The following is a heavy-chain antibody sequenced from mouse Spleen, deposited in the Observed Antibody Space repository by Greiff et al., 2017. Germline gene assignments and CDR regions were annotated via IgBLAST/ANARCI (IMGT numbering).Heavy chain of an antibody. D-gene: IGHD1-1*01. V-gene: IGHV5-16*01. CDR1: GFTFSDYY. CDR3: AREDYGRRFAY. CDR2: INYDGSST. Sequence: DVMLVESEGGLVQPGSSMKLSCTASGFTFSDYYMAWVRQVPEKGLEWVANINYDGSSTYYLDSLKSRFIISRDNAKNILYLQMSSLKSEDTATYYCAREDYGRRFAYWGQGTLVTVSA. J-gene: IGHJ3*01.